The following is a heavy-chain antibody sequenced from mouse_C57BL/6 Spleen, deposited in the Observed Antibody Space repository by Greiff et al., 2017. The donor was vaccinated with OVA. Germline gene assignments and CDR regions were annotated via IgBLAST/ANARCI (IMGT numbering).Heavy chain of an antibody. CDR2: IYPRSGNT. CDR3: ARAGPSWVAY. Sequence: VQLQQSGAELARPGASVKLSCKASGYTFTSYGISWVKQRTGQGLEWIGEIYPRSGNTYYNEKFKGKATLTEDTSSSTAYMELRILTSEDSAVYFGARAGPSWVAYWGQGTLVTVSA. V-gene: IGHV1-81*01. CDR1: GYTFTSYG. J-gene: IGHJ3*01.